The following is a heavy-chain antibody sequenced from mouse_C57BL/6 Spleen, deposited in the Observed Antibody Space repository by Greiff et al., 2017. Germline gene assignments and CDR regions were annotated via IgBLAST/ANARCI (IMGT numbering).Heavy chain of an antibody. CDR1: GFTFSDYG. J-gene: IGHJ4*01. Sequence: EVMLVESGGGLVKPGGSLKLSCAASGFTFSDYGMHWVRQAPEKGLEWVAYISSGSSTIYYADTVKGRFTISRDNAKNTLFLQMTSLRSEDTAMYYCARRHFHAMDYWGQGTSVTVAS. V-gene: IGHV5-17*01. CDR2: ISSGSSTI. CDR3: ARRHFHAMDY.